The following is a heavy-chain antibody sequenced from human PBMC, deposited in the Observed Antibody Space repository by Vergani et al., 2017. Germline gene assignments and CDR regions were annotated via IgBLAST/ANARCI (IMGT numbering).Heavy chain of an antibody. V-gene: IGHV3-33*01. D-gene: IGHD3-16*01. CDR2: TWYDGNNK. J-gene: IGHJ5*02. Sequence: QVQWVESGGGVVQPGRSLRLSCAASGVPFNQYGMHWVRHAPGKGLEWVAVTWYDGNNKQYADSVKGRFTISRDNSKSTMYLQMNSLRDEDTGVYYCARDVRLRYNLFDAWGQGTLVTVSS. CDR1: GVPFNQYG. CDR3: ARDVRLRYNLFDA.